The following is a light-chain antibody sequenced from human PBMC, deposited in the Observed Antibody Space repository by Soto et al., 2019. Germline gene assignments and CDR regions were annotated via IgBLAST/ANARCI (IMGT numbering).Light chain of an antibody. CDR2: GAS. CDR3: QQYNNWPPLT. Sequence: IVLTQSPGTLSLSPWDRATLFCGASQSLNSIYLAWYQQKPGQAPRLLIYGASSRATGIPDRFSGSGSGTDFTLTISRLEPEDFAVYYCQQYNNWPPLTFGGGTKVDIK. J-gene: IGKJ4*01. V-gene: IGKV3-20*01. CDR1: QSLNSIY.